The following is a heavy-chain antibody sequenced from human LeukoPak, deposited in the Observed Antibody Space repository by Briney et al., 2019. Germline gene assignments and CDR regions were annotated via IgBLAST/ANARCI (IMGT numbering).Heavy chain of an antibody. CDR3: AKSRTTGSASSDY. J-gene: IGHJ4*02. CDR2: MNPSDGST. V-gene: IGHV1-46*01. Sequence: ASVKVSCKASGYTFTSYYIHWVRQAPGRGLEWMGIMNPSDGSTSYAQKFRGRVTMTRDTSTTTVYMEMSNLSSEDTAMYYCAKSRTTGSASSDYWGQGTLVTVSS. D-gene: IGHD2-8*02. CDR1: GYTFTSYY.